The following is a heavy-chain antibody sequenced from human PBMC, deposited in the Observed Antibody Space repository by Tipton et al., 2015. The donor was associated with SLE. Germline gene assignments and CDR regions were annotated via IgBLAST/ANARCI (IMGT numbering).Heavy chain of an antibody. CDR1: GGPISSGGYY. CDR2: IYTSGST. Sequence: TLSLTCTVSGGPISSGGYYWSWIRQPAGKGLEWIGHIYTSGSTNYNPSLKSRVTISVDTSKNQFSLKLSSVTAADTAVYYCARDTTTNGMDVWGQGTTVTVSS. CDR3: ARDTTTNGMDV. J-gene: IGHJ6*02. D-gene: IGHD1-26*01. V-gene: IGHV4-61*09.